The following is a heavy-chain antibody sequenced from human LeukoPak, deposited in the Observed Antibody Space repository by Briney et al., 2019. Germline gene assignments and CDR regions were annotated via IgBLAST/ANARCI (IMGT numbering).Heavy chain of an antibody. CDR2: IYYSGST. V-gene: IGHV4-59*08. J-gene: IGHJ6*03. CDR1: GGSFSGYY. CDR3: ARAPSDSSGYSSYYYYMDV. D-gene: IGHD3-22*01. Sequence: SETLSLTCAVYGGSFSGYYWSWIRQPPGKGLEWIGYIYYSGSTNYNPSLKSRVTISVDTSKNQFSLKLSSVTAADTAVYYCARAPSDSSGYSSYYYYMDVWGKGTTVTVSS.